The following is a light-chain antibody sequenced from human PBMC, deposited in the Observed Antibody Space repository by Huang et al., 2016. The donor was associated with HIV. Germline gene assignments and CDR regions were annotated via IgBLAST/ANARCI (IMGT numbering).Light chain of an antibody. V-gene: IGKV1-33*01. CDR3: QQYDDVPIS. Sequence: DIQMTQSPSSLSASVGDRVTITCQASQDINNFLNWYQQKPGKAPKLLILDASNLQTGVPSRFSGSGSGTHCTFTITSLQRDDIGTYYCQQYDDVPISFGGGTKV. CDR2: DAS. J-gene: IGKJ4*01. CDR1: QDINNF.